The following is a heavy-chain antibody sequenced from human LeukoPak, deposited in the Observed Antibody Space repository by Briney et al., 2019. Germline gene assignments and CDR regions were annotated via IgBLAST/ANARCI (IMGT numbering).Heavy chain of an antibody. V-gene: IGHV1-69*01. CDR1: GGTFSSYA. Sequence: ASMKVSCKASGGTFSSYAISWVRQAPGQGLEWMGGIIPIFGTANYAQKFQGRVTITADESTSTAYMELSSLRSEDTAVYYCAREITMTELRYWGQGTLVTVSS. CDR3: AREITMTELRY. J-gene: IGHJ4*02. CDR2: IIPIFGTA. D-gene: IGHD3-22*01.